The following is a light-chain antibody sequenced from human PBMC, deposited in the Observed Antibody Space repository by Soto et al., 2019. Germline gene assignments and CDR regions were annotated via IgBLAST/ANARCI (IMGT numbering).Light chain of an antibody. Sequence: ILLTQSPGPLNMRTVVRPTLPCRASQTVSSNYLSWYKQKPDQDPRLLIYGSFNRAPGIPHRFSGSGSGTDFTLTISRLEPEDFAVYYCQQSGSTLFTFGGGTKVDIK. V-gene: IGKV3-20*01. CDR3: QQSGSTLFT. J-gene: IGKJ4*01. CDR1: QTVSSNY. CDR2: GSF.